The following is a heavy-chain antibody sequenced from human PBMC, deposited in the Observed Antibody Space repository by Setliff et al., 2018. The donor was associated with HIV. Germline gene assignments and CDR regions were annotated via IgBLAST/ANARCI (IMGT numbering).Heavy chain of an antibody. J-gene: IGHJ4*02. V-gene: IGHV4-39*01. CDR2: IYYSGST. CDR1: GDSTSSSSSY. Sequence: SETLSLTCTVSGDSTSSSSSYWGWIRQPPGKGLEWIGSIYYSGSTYYNPSLKSRVTISVDTFKNQFSLKLNSVTAADTAVYYCARTRGYTYGYIDSWAQGTLVTVSS. CDR3: ARTRGYTYGYIDS. D-gene: IGHD5-18*01.